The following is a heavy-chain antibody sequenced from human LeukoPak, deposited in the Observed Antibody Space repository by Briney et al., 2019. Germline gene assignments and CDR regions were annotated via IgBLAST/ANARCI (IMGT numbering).Heavy chain of an antibody. V-gene: IGHV4-39*01. D-gene: IGHD3-10*01. CDR2: IYYSGST. Sequence: SETLSLTCTVSGGSISSYYWSWIRQPPGKGLEWIGSIYYSGSTYYNPSLKSRVTISVDTSKNQFSLKLSSVTAADTAVYYCARHHLLWFGELLPYYFDYWGQGTLVTVSS. J-gene: IGHJ4*02. CDR3: ARHHLLWFGELLPYYFDY. CDR1: GGSISSYY.